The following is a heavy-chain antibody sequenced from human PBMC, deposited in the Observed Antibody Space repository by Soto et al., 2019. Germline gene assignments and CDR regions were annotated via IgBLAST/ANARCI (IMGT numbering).Heavy chain of an antibody. CDR2: IYWDDDK. V-gene: IGHV2-5*02. CDR1: GFSLTTSGVG. J-gene: IGHJ4*02. CDR3: AHRVLRTVFGLVTTTAIYFDF. Sequence: QITLNESGPTVVRPTETLTLTCRFSGFSLTTSGVGVGWILQSPGKAPEWVALIYWDDDKRYSASLKSRLTITKDTSKNQVVLTVSDLDPTDTATYYCAHRVLRTVFGLVTTTAIYFDFWGQGTPVAVSS. D-gene: IGHD3-3*01.